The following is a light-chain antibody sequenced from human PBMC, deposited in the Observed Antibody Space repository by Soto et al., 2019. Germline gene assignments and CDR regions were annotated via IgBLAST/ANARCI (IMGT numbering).Light chain of an antibody. CDR3: QSWGAGVHWV. J-gene: IGLJ3*02. CDR2: VNSDGSL. Sequence: QLVLSQSPSASASLGASVKFTCTLSSGHSTYAVAWHQQPPQKGPRFLMIVNSDGSLTRGDGIPDRFSGSSSGADRYLTISSLQSEDEADYYCQSWGAGVHWVFGGGTKLTVL. V-gene: IGLV4-69*02. CDR1: SGHSTYA.